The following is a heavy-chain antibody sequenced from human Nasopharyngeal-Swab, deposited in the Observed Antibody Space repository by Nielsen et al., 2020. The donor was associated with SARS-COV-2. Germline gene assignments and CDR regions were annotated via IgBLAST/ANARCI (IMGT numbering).Heavy chain of an antibody. CDR1: GVIFSKYW. V-gene: IGHV3-74*01. J-gene: IGHJ4*02. CDR3: VKHQGSSSDH. Sequence: GESLKISCVASGVIFSKYWMHWVRQAPGKGLVWVSRVNQDGSRTDYADSVRGRFTISRDNAKNTLYLQMHSLRVEDTAVYYCVKHQGSSSDHWGQGAQVIVSS. CDR2: VNQDGSRT.